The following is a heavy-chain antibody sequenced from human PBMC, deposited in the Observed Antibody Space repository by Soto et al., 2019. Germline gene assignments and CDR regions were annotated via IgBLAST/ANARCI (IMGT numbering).Heavy chain of an antibody. Sequence: GGSLRLSCAASGFTFSPNSMNWVRQAPGKGLEWVATISSSSDYIYYADSVKGRFTISRDNARNSLFLEMNSLSVEDTAVYYCARDPTAAAGRNAFDIWGQGTMVTVS. J-gene: IGHJ3*02. CDR2: ISSSSDYI. V-gene: IGHV3-21*01. CDR1: GFTFSPNS. CDR3: ARDPTAAAGRNAFDI. D-gene: IGHD6-13*01.